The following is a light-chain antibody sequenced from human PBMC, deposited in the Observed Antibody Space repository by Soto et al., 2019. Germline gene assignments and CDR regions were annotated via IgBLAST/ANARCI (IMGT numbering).Light chain of an antibody. J-gene: IGKJ5*01. CDR3: HQTYSPPLT. CDR1: QSISNY. Sequence: DVQMTQSPSSLSASVGDRVTITCRSSQSISNYLNWYQQNPGKPPRVLIYGATNVQSGVPSRFSGSGSGTDVTLTISNLRPEDFATYYCHQTYSPPLTFGQVTRL. CDR2: GAT. V-gene: IGKV1-39*01.